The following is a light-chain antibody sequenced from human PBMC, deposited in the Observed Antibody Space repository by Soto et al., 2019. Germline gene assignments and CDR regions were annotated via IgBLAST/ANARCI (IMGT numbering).Light chain of an antibody. CDR3: QQYGSSWR. CDR2: GAS. Sequence: EIVLTQSPGTLSLSPGERATLSCRASQSVSSSYLAWYQQKPGQAPRLLIYGASSRATGIPDRFSGSGSGTDFTLTISRLETEDCAVYYCQQYGSSWRFGQVTKLEIK. CDR1: QSVSSSY. J-gene: IGKJ1*01. V-gene: IGKV3-20*01.